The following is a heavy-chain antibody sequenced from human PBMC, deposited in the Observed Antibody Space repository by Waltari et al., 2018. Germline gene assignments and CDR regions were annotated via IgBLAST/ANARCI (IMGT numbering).Heavy chain of an antibody. Sequence: QVQLNQWGAGTLKPSETLSLTCGVYGGSFSGYHWTWVRQPPGKGLEWIGEINNGAVTNYSPSLKSRVAISVDASKKQFSLSVRSVTAADTAVYYCARGGVPDYYGSGSPYRNWFDPWGPGTLVTVSS. J-gene: IGHJ5*02. CDR1: GGSFSGYH. V-gene: IGHV4-34*01. CDR3: ARGGVPDYYGSGSPYRNWFDP. CDR2: INNGAVT. D-gene: IGHD3-10*01.